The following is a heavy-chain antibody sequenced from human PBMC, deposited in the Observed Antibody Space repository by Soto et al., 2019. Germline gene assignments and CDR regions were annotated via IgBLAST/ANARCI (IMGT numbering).Heavy chain of an antibody. D-gene: IGHD3-10*01. CDR3: ARATYGSGAEGMDV. CDR2: INHSGST. Sequence: KPSETLSLTCAVYGGSFSGYYWSWIRQPPGKGLEWIGEINHSGSTNYNPSLKSRVTISVDTSKNQFSLKLSSVTAADTAVYYCARATYGSGAEGMDVWGQGTTVTVSS. CDR1: GGSFSGYY. J-gene: IGHJ6*02. V-gene: IGHV4-34*01.